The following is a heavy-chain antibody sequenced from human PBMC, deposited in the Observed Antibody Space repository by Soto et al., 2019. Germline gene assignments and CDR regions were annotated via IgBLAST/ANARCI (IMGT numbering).Heavy chain of an antibody. V-gene: IGHV4-59*08. D-gene: IGHD2-21*01. CDR2: IYYSGST. Sequence: SETLSLTCTVSGGSISSYYWSWIRQPPGKGLEWIGYIYYSGSTNYNPSLKRGVPISVDTSKNQFSLKLSSVTAADTAVYYCASCYPESWFDPWGKRPMVTVSS. J-gene: IGHJ5*02. CDR1: GGSISSYY. CDR3: ASCYPESWFDP.